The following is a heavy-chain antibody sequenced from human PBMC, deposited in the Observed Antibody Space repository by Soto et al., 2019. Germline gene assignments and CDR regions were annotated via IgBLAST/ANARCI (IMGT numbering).Heavy chain of an antibody. V-gene: IGHV3-21*01. CDR3: AREETAWTRAYGLHX. CDR2: ISSGRDT. J-gene: IGHJ6*02. D-gene: IGHD2-21*02. CDR1: GFTFSNCY. Sequence: AWGSLRLSCAVSGFTFSNCYIHWVRQAPGKGLEWVSSISSGRDTFYADSVKGRFSISRDDATSSVSLQMNSLRVEDTAVYLCAREETAWTRAYGLHXWGQVTTVTVS.